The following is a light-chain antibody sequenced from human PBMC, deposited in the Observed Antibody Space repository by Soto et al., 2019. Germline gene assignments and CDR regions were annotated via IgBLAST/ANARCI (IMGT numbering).Light chain of an antibody. CDR2: GAS. J-gene: IGKJ2*01. Sequence: IIMTKSPATLSVSPGERATLSCRASQSVSSNLAWYQQKPGQAPRLLIYGASTRATGIPARFSGSGSGTEFTLTISSLQSEDFAVYYCQQYNNWPYTFGQGTKVDIK. CDR3: QQYNNWPYT. V-gene: IGKV3-15*01. CDR1: QSVSSN.